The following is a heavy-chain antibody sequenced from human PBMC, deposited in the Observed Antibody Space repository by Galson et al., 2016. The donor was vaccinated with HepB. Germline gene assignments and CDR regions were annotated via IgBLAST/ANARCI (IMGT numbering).Heavy chain of an antibody. D-gene: IGHD3-10*01. CDR3: AKEYGGFGEXPVY. J-gene: IGHJ4*01. V-gene: IGHV3-30*18. Sequence: SLRLSCAASGFTFSXXXMYXXXQAXXXGLXXVAXXXFDXXXTXXXDSXKGRFTISXXNSKNXVYLQXNSLRPEXTAVYYFAKEYGGFGEXPVYWGXXTLVXXSS. CDR2: XXFDXXXT. CDR1: GFTFSXXX.